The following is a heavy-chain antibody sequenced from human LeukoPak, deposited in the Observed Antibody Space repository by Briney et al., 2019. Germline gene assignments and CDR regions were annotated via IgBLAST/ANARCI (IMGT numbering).Heavy chain of an antibody. CDR2: IRYDGSSK. Sequence: PTGGSLRLSCAASGFTFSSYGMHWVRQAPGKGLEWVAFIRYDGSSKYYADSVKGRFTISRDNSKNTLYLQMNSLRAEDTAVYYCAKALMATTYYFDYWGQGTLVTVSS. CDR3: AKALMATTYYFDY. J-gene: IGHJ4*02. D-gene: IGHD5-24*01. CDR1: GFTFSSYG. V-gene: IGHV3-30*02.